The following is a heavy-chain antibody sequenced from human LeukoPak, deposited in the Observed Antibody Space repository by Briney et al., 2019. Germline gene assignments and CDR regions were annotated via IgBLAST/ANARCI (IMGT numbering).Heavy chain of an antibody. D-gene: IGHD1-7*01. V-gene: IGHV3-48*04. Sequence: PGGSLRLSCEASGFTFSSYGMYWVRQAPGKGLEWISYISTSGNTINYADSAKGRFTISRDNAKHSLYLQMNSLRAEDTALYYCATDRPRAGTVDYWGQGTLVTVSS. J-gene: IGHJ4*02. CDR2: ISTSGNTI. CDR1: GFTFSSYG. CDR3: ATDRPRAGTVDY.